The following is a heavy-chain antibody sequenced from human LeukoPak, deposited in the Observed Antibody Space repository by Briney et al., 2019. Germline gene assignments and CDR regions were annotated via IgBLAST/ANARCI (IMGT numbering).Heavy chain of an antibody. CDR1: GFTFSSYS. Sequence: PGGSLRLSCEASGFTFSSYSMNWVRQAPGKGLKWVSYISFSSATIHYADSVKGRFTISRDNAKNSLYLQLNSLRAEDTALYYCARDTHYYGSGSPAFDLWGRGTMVTVSS. CDR3: ARDTHYYGSGSPAFDL. D-gene: IGHD3-10*01. J-gene: IGHJ3*01. V-gene: IGHV3-48*01. CDR2: ISFSSATI.